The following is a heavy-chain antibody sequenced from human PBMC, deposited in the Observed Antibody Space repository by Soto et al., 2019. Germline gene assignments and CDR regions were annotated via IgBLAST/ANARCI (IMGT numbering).Heavy chain of an antibody. CDR2: INSGGSVI. J-gene: IGHJ4*02. CDR3: ARDEDGTYEFYY. D-gene: IGHD3-22*01. CDR1: GFTFTSFG. Sequence: EVQLVESGGGLVQPGGSLRLSCAASGFTFTSFGMTWVRQAPGRGLEWVSHINSGGSVILYADSVKGRVTISRDNSKNSLYLEMNSLTADDTAVYFCARDEDGTYEFYYWGQGTLVTVSS. V-gene: IGHV3-48*04.